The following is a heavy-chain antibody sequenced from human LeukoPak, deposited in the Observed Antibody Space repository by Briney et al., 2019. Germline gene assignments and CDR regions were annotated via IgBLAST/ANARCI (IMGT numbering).Heavy chain of an antibody. J-gene: IGHJ6*04. V-gene: IGHV3-7*03. CDR3: ARDLVVVPAAHYYYYYGMDV. D-gene: IGHD2-2*01. CDR2: IKQDGSEK. CDR1: GFTFSSYW. Sequence: GGSLRLSCEASGFTFSSYWMSWVRQAPGKGLEWVANIKQDGSEKYYVVSVKGRFTISRDNAKNSLYLQMNSLRAEDTAVYYCARDLVVVPAAHYYYYYGMDVWGKGTTVTVSS.